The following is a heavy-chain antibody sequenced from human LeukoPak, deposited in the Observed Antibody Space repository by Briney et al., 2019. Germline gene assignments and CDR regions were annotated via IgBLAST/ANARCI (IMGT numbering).Heavy chain of an antibody. CDR2: IYYGGST. J-gene: IGHJ4*02. V-gene: IGHV4-39*07. D-gene: IGHD3-16*01. CDR1: GDSISSTSYY. Sequence: PSETLSLTCTVSGDSISSTSYYWGWIRQPPGKGLEWIGSIYYGGSTYYNPSLKSRVTISVDTSKNQFSLKLSSVTAADTAVYYCEREGFADWGIAYWGLGTLVTVSS. CDR3: EREGFADWGIAY.